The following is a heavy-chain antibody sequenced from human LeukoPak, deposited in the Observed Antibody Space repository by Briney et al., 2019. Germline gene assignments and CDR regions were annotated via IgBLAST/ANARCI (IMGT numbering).Heavy chain of an antibody. D-gene: IGHD3-22*01. J-gene: IGHJ6*02. CDR3: ARVRQSKGGGGSGFSYGMDV. CDR2: IYSGGST. CDR1: GFTFSSYA. Sequence: PGGSLRLSCVASGFTFSSYAMNWVRQAPGKGLEWVSVIYSGGSTYYADSVKGRFTISRDNSKNTLYLQMNSLRAEDTAVYYCARVRQSKGGGGSGFSYGMDVWGQGTTVTVSS. V-gene: IGHV3-53*01.